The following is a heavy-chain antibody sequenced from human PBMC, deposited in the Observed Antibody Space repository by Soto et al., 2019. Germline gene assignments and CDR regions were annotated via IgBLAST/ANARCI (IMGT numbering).Heavy chain of an antibody. V-gene: IGHV3-30*18. CDR2: ISFDGGNQ. CDR1: GFDFKTYG. Sequence: QVQLVQSGGGVVQPGRSLRLSCAASGFDFKTYGLHWVRQAPGKGLEWVAGISFDGGNQYYADSVKGRFTISRDKSNITLYLQMNSLGAEDTATCYCAKDLSVTAAGSGGWFDPWGQGTLVIVSS. D-gene: IGHD6-13*01. J-gene: IGHJ5*02. CDR3: AKDLSVTAAGSGGWFDP.